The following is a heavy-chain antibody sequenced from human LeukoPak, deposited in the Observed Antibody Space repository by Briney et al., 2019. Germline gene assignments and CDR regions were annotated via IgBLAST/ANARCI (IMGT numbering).Heavy chain of an antibody. D-gene: IGHD6-6*01. CDR3: ARGHSPRGAARAYYYYYYMDV. V-gene: IGHV4-39*07. CDR2: IYYSGST. J-gene: IGHJ6*03. CDR1: GGSISSNSYY. Sequence: SETLSLTCTVSGGSISSNSYYWGWIRQPPGKGLQWIGSIYYSGSTYYNPSLKSRVTISVDTSKNQFSLKLSSVTAADTAVYYCARGHSPRGAARAYYYYYYMDVWGKGTTVTVSS.